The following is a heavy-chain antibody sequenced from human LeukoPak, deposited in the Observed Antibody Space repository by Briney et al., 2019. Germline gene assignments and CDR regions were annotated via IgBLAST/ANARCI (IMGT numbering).Heavy chain of an antibody. CDR3: ASRYSSSYY. Sequence: VKVSCKASGGTFSSYAISWVRQAPGQGLEWMGRIIPILGIANYAQKFQGRVTITADKSTSTAYMELSSLRSEDTAVYYCASRYSSSYYWGQGTLVTVSS. CDR1: GGTFSSYA. V-gene: IGHV1-69*04. D-gene: IGHD6-13*01. J-gene: IGHJ4*02. CDR2: IIPILGIA.